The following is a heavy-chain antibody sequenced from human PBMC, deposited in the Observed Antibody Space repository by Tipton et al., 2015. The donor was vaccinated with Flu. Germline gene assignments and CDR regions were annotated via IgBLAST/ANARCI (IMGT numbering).Heavy chain of an antibody. Sequence: TLSLTCTVSGDSISSGDYYWTWIRQSPGKGLEWIGYIYYSGSAYYNPSLKSRVTMSVDTSKDQFSLKLTSVTAADTATYYCARGWAYTSGWYRYYFDSWGQGTLVTVSS. V-gene: IGHV4-30-4*01. CDR1: GDSISSGDYY. J-gene: IGHJ4*02. CDR3: ARGWAYTSGWYRYYFDS. D-gene: IGHD6-19*01. CDR2: IYYSGSA.